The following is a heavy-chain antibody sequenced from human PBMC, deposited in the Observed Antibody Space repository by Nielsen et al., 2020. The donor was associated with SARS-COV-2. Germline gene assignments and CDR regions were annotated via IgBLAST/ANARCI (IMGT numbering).Heavy chain of an antibody. CDR2: SSWNSGSI. Sequence: SLKISCAASGFTFDDYAMHWVRQAPGKGLEWVSGSSWNSGSIGYADSVKGRFTISRDNAKNSLYLQMNSLRPEDTAVYYCARVLGHYYGMDVWGQGTTVSVSS. D-gene: IGHD3-16*01. CDR3: ARVLGHYYGMDV. V-gene: IGHV3-9*01. CDR1: GFTFDDYA. J-gene: IGHJ6*02.